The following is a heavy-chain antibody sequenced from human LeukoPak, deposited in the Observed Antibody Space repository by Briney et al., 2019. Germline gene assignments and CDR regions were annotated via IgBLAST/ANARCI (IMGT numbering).Heavy chain of an antibody. Sequence: GGSLRLSCAASGFTFSSYAMSWVRQAPGKGLEWVSAISGSGGSTYYADSVKGRFIISRDNSKNTLYLQMNGLRAEDTAIYYCAKRVVTGGAHYYGMDVWGQGTTVTVSS. V-gene: IGHV3-23*01. D-gene: IGHD2/OR15-2a*01. CDR1: GFTFSSYA. CDR3: AKRVVTGGAHYYGMDV. CDR2: ISGSGGST. J-gene: IGHJ6*02.